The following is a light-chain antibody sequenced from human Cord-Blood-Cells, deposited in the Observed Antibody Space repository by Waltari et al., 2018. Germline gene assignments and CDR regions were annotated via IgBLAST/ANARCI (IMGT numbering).Light chain of an antibody. CDR3: CSYAGSYTWV. V-gene: IGLV2-11*01. CDR2: DVS. CDR1: SSDVGGYTS. J-gene: IGLJ3*02. Sequence: QSALTQPRSVAGSPGPSVTISCTGTSSDVGGYTSVSWYQQHPGKAPKLMIYDVSKRPSGVPDRFSCSKSGNTASLTISGLQAEDEADYYYCSYAGSYTWVFGGGTKLTVL.